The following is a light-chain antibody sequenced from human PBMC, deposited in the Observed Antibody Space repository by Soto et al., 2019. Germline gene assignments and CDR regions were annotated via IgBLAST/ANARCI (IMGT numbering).Light chain of an antibody. V-gene: IGKV1-5*01. CDR3: QRYNSNART. CDR2: DAS. J-gene: IGKJ1*01. CDR1: QNVNSW. Sequence: DIQMTQSPSTLSASVGDRVTITCRASQNVNSWVAWYQQKPGKAPKFLIYDASNLESGVPSRFSGRGSGTEFTLTISSLQPDDFATYYCQRYNSNARTFGQGTRL.